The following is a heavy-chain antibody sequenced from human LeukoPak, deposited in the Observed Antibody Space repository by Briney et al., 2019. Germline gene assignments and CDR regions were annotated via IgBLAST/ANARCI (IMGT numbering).Heavy chain of an antibody. CDR1: TXXXXS. D-gene: IGHD3-22*01. CDR2: ISSSSSTI. Sequence: TXXXXSXXWVRQAPGKGLEWVSYISSSSSTIYYADSVKGRFTISRDNAKNSLYLQMNSLRAEDTAVYYCARGAYYYEDWGQGTLVTVSS. J-gene: IGHJ4*02. CDR3: ARGAYYYED. V-gene: IGHV3-48*01.